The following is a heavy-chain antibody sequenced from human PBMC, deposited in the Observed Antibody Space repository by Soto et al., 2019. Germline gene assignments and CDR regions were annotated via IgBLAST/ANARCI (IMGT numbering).Heavy chain of an antibody. CDR2: IYYSGST. V-gene: IGHV4-59*01. CDR3: ASGSAARPDY. D-gene: IGHD6-6*01. CDR1: GGSISSYC. Sequence: SETLSLTCTVSGGSISSYCWGWIRQPPGKGLEWVAYIYYSGSTDYNPSLKSRVTISVDTSKNQFSLKLSSVTAADTAVYYCASGSAARPDYWGQGTLVTVSS. J-gene: IGHJ4*02.